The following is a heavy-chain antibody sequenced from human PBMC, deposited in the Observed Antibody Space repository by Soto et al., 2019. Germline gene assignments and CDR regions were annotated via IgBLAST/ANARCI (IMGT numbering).Heavy chain of an antibody. CDR3: ARTSLPRTVDTFDI. CDR1: GFTFTTYA. J-gene: IGHJ3*02. D-gene: IGHD4-4*01. V-gene: IGHV3-30*03. CDR2: ILSDGIRK. Sequence: QVQLVESGGGVVQPGRSLRLSCAASGFTFTTYAMHWLRQAPGKGLEWVAVILSDGIRKYQVDSVRGRFTISRDNSKNMVYLQMNSLRAEDTALYYCARTSLPRTVDTFDIWGQGTMVTVSA.